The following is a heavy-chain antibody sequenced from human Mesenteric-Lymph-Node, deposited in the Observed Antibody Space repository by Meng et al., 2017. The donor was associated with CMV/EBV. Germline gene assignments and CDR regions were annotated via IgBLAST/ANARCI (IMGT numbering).Heavy chain of an antibody. CDR3: ARYQRWLKSEGGFNY. J-gene: IGHJ4*02. CDR2: INHSGST. Sequence: VQLKAGGGGLLKRSGALALSGAVNGGALSGYYWSWIRQPPGKGLEWIGEINHSGSTNYNPSLKSRVTISVDTSKNQFSLKLSSVTAADTAVYYCARYQRWLKSEGGFNYWGQGTLVTVSS. V-gene: IGHV4-34*01. CDR1: GGALSGYY. D-gene: IGHD4-23*01.